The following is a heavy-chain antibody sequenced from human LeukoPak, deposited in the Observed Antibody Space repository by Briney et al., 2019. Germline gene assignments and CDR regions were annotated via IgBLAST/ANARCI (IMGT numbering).Heavy chain of an antibody. V-gene: IGHV3-7*01. CDR1: GFTFSNYW. CDR3: ASYSDWNVRDLFDY. D-gene: IGHD4-11*01. Sequence: GGSLRLSCAASGFTFSNYWMNWVRQAPGKGLEWVANINQDGSEIYYVDSVKGRFIISRDNAKNSLYLQMNSLRAEDTAVYYSASYSDWNVRDLFDYWGQGALVAVSS. J-gene: IGHJ4*02. CDR2: INQDGSEI.